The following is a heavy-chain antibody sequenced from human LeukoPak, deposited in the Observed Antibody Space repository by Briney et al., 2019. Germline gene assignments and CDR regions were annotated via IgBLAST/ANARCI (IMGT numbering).Heavy chain of an antibody. V-gene: IGHV3-48*03. CDR1: GFTFSTYE. CDR2: ISTSSRTI. Sequence: GGSLRLSCAASGFTFSTYEMNWVRQAPGKGLEWVSYISTSSRTIYYADSVKGRFTISRDNAKNSLYLQMNSLRAEDTAVYYCARESSDSADYFVGPFDPWGQGTLVTVSS. D-gene: IGHD4-17*01. J-gene: IGHJ5*02. CDR3: ARESSDSADYFVGPFDP.